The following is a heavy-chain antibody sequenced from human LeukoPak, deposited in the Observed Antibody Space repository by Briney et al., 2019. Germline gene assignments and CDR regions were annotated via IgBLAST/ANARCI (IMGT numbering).Heavy chain of an antibody. CDR1: GGSISSYY. Sequence: PSETLSLTCTVSGGSISSYYWSWIRQPPGKGLEWIGYIFYSGSTNYNPSLKSRVTISVDTSKNQFSLKLSSVTAADTAVYYCARVQSGATVTTVDWYFDLWGRGTLVTVSS. CDR3: ARVQSGATVTTVDWYFDL. D-gene: IGHD4-17*01. CDR2: IFYSGST. J-gene: IGHJ2*01. V-gene: IGHV4-59*01.